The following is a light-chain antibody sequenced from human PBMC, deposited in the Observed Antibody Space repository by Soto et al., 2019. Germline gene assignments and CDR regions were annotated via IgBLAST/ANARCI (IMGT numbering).Light chain of an antibody. Sequence: DIELTQAPDTLPSSPGERATLSCRASQSLGSNFLAWHQQRRGQTPRLLIYATPIRATDIPDSFSGRGSGTDFTLTISRLEPEHFAVYYYQQYGDSPPWTFGLGTKVDIK. J-gene: IGKJ1*01. CDR2: ATP. V-gene: IGKV3-20*01. CDR1: QSLGSNF. CDR3: QQYGDSPPWT.